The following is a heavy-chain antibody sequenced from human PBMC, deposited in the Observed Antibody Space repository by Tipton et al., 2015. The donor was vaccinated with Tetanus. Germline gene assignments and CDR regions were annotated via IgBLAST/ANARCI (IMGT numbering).Heavy chain of an antibody. V-gene: IGHV5-51*01. CDR1: GYNFNLYW. Sequence: QLVQSGAEVKKPGESLKISCQGSGYNFNLYWIAWVRQMPGKGLEWMGIIYPGDSDTTYSPSFQGQVTISADRSISTAYLQWSSLKASDTAIYYCARPLTSVAFGGFAFDVWGQGTLVTVSS. J-gene: IGHJ3*01. D-gene: IGHD3-16*01. CDR3: ARPLTSVAFGGFAFDV. CDR2: IYPGDSDT.